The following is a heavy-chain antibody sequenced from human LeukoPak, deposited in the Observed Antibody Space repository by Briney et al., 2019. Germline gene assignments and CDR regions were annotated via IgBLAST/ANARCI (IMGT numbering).Heavy chain of an antibody. CDR1: GFTFSDRY. CDR2: TRNKANSYTT. CDR3: ARELRPTYYMDV. J-gene: IGHJ6*03. V-gene: IGHV3-72*01. Sequence: GSLRLSCAASGFTFSDRYMDWVRQAPGKGLEWVGRTRNKANSYTTEYAASVKGRFTISRDDSKNSLYLQMNSLKTEDTAVYYCARELRPTYYMDVWGKGTTVTISS.